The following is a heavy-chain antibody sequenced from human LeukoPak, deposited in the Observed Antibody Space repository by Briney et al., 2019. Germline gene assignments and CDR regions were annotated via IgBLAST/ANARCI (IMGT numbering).Heavy chain of an antibody. J-gene: IGHJ4*02. CDR2: ICGSGGRT. CDR1: GFTLTSYA. Sequence: PGGSLRLSCAPSGFTLTSYAMSWVRQAPGEGLGWVSAICGSGGRTYNAGCAKGRFTISRDNSKNTMYLQINSLRAEDMAVYYCAKGGYCSSTSCYPFDYWGQGTLVTVSS. D-gene: IGHD2-2*01. CDR3: AKGGYCSSTSCYPFDY. V-gene: IGHV3-23*01.